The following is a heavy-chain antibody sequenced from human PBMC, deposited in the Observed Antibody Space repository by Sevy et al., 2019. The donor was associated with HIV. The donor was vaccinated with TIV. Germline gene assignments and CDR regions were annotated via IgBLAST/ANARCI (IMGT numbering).Heavy chain of an antibody. Sequence: SETLSLTCTVSGGSISSYYWSWIRQPPGKGLEWIGYIYYSGSTNYNPSLKSRVTISVDTSKNQFSLKLSSVTAADTAVYYCARGGDIVVVVAASTAFDIWGQRTMVTVSS. CDR3: ARGGDIVVVVAASTAFDI. D-gene: IGHD2-15*01. CDR2: IYYSGST. J-gene: IGHJ3*02. V-gene: IGHV4-59*01. CDR1: GGSISSYY.